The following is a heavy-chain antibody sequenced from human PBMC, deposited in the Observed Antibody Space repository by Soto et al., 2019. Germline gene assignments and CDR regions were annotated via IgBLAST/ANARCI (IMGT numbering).Heavy chain of an antibody. J-gene: IGHJ4*02. D-gene: IGHD1-7*01. Sequence: SETLSLTCAVYGGSFSGYYWSWIRQPPGKGLEWIGEINHSGSTNYNPSLKSRVTISVDTSKNQFSLKLSSVTAADTAVYYCALWNWNYANNYWGQGTLVTVSS. V-gene: IGHV4-34*01. CDR3: ALWNWNYANNY. CDR1: GGSFSGYY. CDR2: INHSGST.